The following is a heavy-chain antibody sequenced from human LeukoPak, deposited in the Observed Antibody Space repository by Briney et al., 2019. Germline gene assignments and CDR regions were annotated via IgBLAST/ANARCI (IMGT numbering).Heavy chain of an antibody. Sequence: PGRSLRLSYAASGFTFSSYAMHWVRQAPGKGLEWVAVISYDGSNKYYADSVKGRFTISRDNSKNTLYLQMNSLRAEDTAVYYCARELWFGEPSMGYWGQGTLVTVSS. D-gene: IGHD3-10*01. CDR3: ARELWFGEPSMGY. V-gene: IGHV3-30-3*01. CDR2: ISYDGSNK. J-gene: IGHJ4*02. CDR1: GFTFSSYA.